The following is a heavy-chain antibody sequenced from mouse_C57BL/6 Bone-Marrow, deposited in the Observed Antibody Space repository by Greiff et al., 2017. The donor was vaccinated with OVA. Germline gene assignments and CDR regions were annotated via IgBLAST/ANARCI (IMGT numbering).Heavy chain of an antibody. Sequence: VQLQQSGPGLVKPSQSLSLTCSVTGYSITSGYYWNWIRQFPGNKLEWMGYISYDGSNNYNPSLKNRISITRDTSKNQFFLKLNSVTTEDTATYYCARDGYPFYYAMDYWGQGTSVTVSS. CDR2: ISYDGSN. CDR1: GYSITSGYY. V-gene: IGHV3-6*01. J-gene: IGHJ4*01. D-gene: IGHD2-2*01. CDR3: ARDGYPFYYAMDY.